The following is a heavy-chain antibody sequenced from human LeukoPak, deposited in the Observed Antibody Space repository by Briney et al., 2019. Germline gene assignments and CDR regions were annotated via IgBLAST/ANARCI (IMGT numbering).Heavy chain of an antibody. CDR3: ARDSGSDYGY. D-gene: IGHD1-26*01. CDR2: IKQDGSEK. V-gene: IGHV3-7*01. J-gene: IGHJ4*02. Sequence: GGSRRLSCAASGFTFSSYWVSWVRQAPGKGLEWVANIKQDGSEKYYVDSAKGRFTISRDNAKNSLYLQMNSLRAEDTAVYYCARDSGSDYGYWGQGTLVTVSS. CDR1: GFTFSSYW.